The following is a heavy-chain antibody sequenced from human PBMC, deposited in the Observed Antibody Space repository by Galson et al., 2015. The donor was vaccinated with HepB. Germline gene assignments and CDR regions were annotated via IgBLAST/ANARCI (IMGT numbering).Heavy chain of an antibody. CDR2: ISYDGSKK. Sequence: SLRLSCAASGFTFSTYGMHWVRQAPGKGLEWAAVISYDGSKKYYGDSVKGRFTISRDNSKNTLYLQMNSLRAEDTAVYYCARADYYYGSGSYYNGLDYWGQGTLVTVSS. D-gene: IGHD3-10*01. CDR1: GFTFSTYG. V-gene: IGHV3-30*03. J-gene: IGHJ4*02. CDR3: ARADYYYGSGSYYNGLDY.